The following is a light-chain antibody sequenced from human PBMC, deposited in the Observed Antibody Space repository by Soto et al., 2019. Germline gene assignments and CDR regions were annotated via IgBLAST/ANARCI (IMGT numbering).Light chain of an antibody. CDR1: RDIDDY. J-gene: IGKJ1*01. V-gene: IGKV1-27*01. CDR2: DAS. Sequence: DIQMTQSPPSLSASVGDRVTITCRASRDIDDYLAWYQHIAGKAPKLLIYDASSLQPGVPSRFSGSGSGTYFTLTINSLQPEDVATYYCQKYNKALWTFGQGTKV. CDR3: QKYNKALWT.